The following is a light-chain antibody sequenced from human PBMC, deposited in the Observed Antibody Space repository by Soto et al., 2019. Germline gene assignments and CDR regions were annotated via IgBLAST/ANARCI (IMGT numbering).Light chain of an antibody. CDR2: WAS. J-gene: IGKJ1*01. V-gene: IGKV4-1*01. Sequence: DIVMTQSPDSLAVSLGERATINCKSSQSVFYSSSDKNLLTWYQQKPGQPPRLLIYWASTRESGVPDRFSGSGSGTEFTLTLSSRQAVDEATYLCHQHYFYPWPFGQGTKVEIK. CDR1: QSVFYSSSDKNL. CDR3: HQHYFYPWP.